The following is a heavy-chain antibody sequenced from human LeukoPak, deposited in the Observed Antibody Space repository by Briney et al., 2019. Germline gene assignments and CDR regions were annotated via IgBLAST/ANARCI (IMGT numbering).Heavy chain of an antibody. D-gene: IGHD6-19*01. CDR3: ARHTRIAVAELDY. CDR2: IDPSDSYT. V-gene: IGHV5-10-1*01. J-gene: IGHJ4*02. CDR1: GYSFTSYW. Sequence: NRGESLKISCKCSGYSFTSYWISWVRQMPGKGLEWMGRIDPSDSYTNYSPSFQGHVTISADKSISTAYLQWSSLKASDTAMYYCARHTRIAVAELDYWGQGTLVTVSS.